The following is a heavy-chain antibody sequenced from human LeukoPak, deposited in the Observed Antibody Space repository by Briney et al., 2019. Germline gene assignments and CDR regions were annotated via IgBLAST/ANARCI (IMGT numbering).Heavy chain of an antibody. CDR3: ARGGVTLDY. V-gene: IGHV4-59*01. Sequence: SETLSLTCTVSGGSISSYYWSWIRQPPGKGLEWIGYIYYSGSTNYNPSLKSRVTISVDTSKNQFSLKLSSVTAADTAVYYCARGGVTLDYWGQGTLVTVSS. J-gene: IGHJ4*02. CDR1: GGSISSYY. CDR2: IYYSGST. D-gene: IGHD1-14*01.